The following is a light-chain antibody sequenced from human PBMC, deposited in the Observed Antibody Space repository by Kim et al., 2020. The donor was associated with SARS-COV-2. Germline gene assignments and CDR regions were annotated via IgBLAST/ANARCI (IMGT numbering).Light chain of an antibody. Sequence: PGERATPSCRASQSVSTYLAWYHQKPGQAPRLLVYDASNRATGIPDRFSGSGSGTDFTLTISSLESEDFAVYYCQQRSNWPPALTFGGGTKVDIK. CDR3: QQRSNWPPALT. CDR2: DAS. V-gene: IGKV3-11*01. CDR1: QSVSTY. J-gene: IGKJ4*01.